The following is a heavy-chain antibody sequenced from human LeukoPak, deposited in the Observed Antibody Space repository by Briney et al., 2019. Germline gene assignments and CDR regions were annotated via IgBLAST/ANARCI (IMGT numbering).Heavy chain of an antibody. CDR1: GGSISSYY. CDR2: IYTSGST. J-gene: IGHJ3*02. V-gene: IGHV4-4*07. CDR3: ARADVDSVIGAFDI. Sequence: SETLSLTCTVSGGSISSYYWSWIRQPAGKGLEWIGRIYTSGSTNYNPSLKGRVTMSVDTSKSQFSLKLSSVTAADTAVYYCARADVDSVIGAFDIWGQGTMVTVSS. D-gene: IGHD2-21*01.